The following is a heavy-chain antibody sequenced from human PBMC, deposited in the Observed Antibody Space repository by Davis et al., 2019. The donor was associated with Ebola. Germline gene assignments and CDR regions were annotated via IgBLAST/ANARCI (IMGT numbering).Heavy chain of an antibody. CDR1: GFTFSSYA. Sequence: PGGSLRLSCAASGFTFSSYAMHWVRQAPGKGLEWVAVISYDGSNKYYADSVKGRFTISRDNSKNTLYLQMNSLRAEDTAVYYCAREKGYSSSWYCFDYWGQGTLVTVSS. V-gene: IGHV3-30-3*01. CDR2: ISYDGSNK. J-gene: IGHJ4*02. D-gene: IGHD6-13*01. CDR3: AREKGYSSSWYCFDY.